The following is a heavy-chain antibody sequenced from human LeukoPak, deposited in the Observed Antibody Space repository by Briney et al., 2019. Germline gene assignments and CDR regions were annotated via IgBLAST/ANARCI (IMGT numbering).Heavy chain of an antibody. Sequence: SETLSLACTVSGGSISTYYWSWIRQPPGKGLEWIGYIYYIWNTNYNPSLKSRVTISVDTSKNQFSLKLSSVTAADTAVYYCARLYYDILTGYFYLDSWGQGTLVTVSS. CDR3: ARLYYDILTGYFYLDS. CDR2: IYYIWNT. V-gene: IGHV4-59*08. D-gene: IGHD3-9*01. CDR1: GGSISTYY. J-gene: IGHJ5*01.